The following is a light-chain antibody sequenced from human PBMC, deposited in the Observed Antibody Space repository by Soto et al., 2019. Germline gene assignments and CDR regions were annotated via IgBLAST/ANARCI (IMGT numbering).Light chain of an antibody. J-gene: IGLJ1*01. CDR1: SSYVGGYNF. Sequence: QSVLTQPPSASGSPGQSVTISCTGASSYVGGYNFVSWYQQHPGKAPKLLIYDVSKRPSGVPDRFSGSKSGNTASLTVSGLQAEDEADYYCSSYAGTTNFVFGTGTKVTVL. CDR3: SSYAGTTNFV. CDR2: DVS. V-gene: IGLV2-8*01.